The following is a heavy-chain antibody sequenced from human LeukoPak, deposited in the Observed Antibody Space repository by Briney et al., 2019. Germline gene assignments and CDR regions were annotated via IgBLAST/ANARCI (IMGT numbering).Heavy chain of an antibody. CDR2: IIPILGIA. J-gene: IGHJ4*02. Sequence: SVKVSCKASGGTFSSYAISWVRQAPGQGLEWMGRIIPILGIANYAQKFQGRVTITADKSTSTAYMEMRSLRSEDTAVYYCARVGSWNYDLDYWGQGTLVTVSS. CDR3: ARVGSWNYDLDY. V-gene: IGHV1-69*04. CDR1: GGTFSSYA. D-gene: IGHD1-7*01.